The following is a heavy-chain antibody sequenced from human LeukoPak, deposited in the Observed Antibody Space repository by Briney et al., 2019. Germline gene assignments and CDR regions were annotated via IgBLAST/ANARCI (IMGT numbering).Heavy chain of an antibody. D-gene: IGHD3-9*01. V-gene: IGHV3-23*01. J-gene: IGHJ4*02. CDR1: GFTFSSYA. CDR2: ISGSGGST. Sequence: GGSLRLSCAASGFTFSSYAMSWVRQAPGKGLEWVSAISGSGGSTYYADSVKGRFTISRDNSKNTLYLQMNSLRAEDTAVYYCAKASDILTGYYTGGVDYWGQGTLVTVSS. CDR3: AKASDILTGYYTGGVDY.